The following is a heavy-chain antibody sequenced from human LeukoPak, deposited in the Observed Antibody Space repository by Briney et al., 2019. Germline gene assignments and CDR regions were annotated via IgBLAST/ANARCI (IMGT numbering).Heavy chain of an antibody. CDR2: INPSGGST. D-gene: IGHD6-19*01. V-gene: IGHV1-46*01. J-gene: IGHJ4*02. CDR1: GYTFTSYY. CDR3: ARPLREAGGAGIDF. Sequence: ASVKVSCKASGYTFTSYYMHWVRQAPGQGLEWMGIINPSGGSTSYAQKFQGRVTMTRDTSTSAVYMELSSPRSEDTAVYYCARPLREAGGAGIDFLGQGTLITVSS.